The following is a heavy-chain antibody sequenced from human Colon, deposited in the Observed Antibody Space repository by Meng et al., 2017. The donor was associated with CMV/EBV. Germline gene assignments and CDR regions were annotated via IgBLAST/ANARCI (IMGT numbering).Heavy chain of an antibody. Sequence: SGPTLVNPTQTLTLTCTFSGFSLTDHAVGVGWIRQPPGKATEWLALIYYNDDERYSPSLRSRLTITKDLSKNHVILTMTNMDPVDTATYYCIYRCCSYDYYGLDVWGQGTTVTVS. CDR2: IYYNDDE. CDR3: IYRCCSYDYYGLDV. D-gene: IGHD2-15*01. J-gene: IGHJ6*02. V-gene: IGHV2-5*01. CDR1: GFSLTDHAVG.